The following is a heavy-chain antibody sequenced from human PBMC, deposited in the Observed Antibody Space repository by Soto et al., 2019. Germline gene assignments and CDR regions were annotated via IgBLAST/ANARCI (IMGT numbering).Heavy chain of an antibody. Sequence: SETLSLTCTVSGGSISSYYWSWIRQPPGKGLEWIGYIYYSGSTNYDPSLKSRVTISVDTSKNQFSLKLSSVTAADTAVYYCARVGSYYYYGMDVWGQGTTVPVSS. J-gene: IGHJ6*02. V-gene: IGHV4-59*01. CDR1: GGSISSYY. D-gene: IGHD3-10*01. CDR2: IYYSGST. CDR3: ARVGSYYYYGMDV.